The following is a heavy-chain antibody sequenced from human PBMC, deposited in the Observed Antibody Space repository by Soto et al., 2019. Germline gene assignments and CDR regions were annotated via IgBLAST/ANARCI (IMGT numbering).Heavy chain of an antibody. CDR3: ARATGYCSGGSCYSAYYYGMDV. V-gene: IGHV3-13*01. J-gene: IGHJ6*02. D-gene: IGHD2-15*01. CDR1: GFTFSSYD. CDR2: IGTAGDT. Sequence: GGSLRLSCAASGFTFSSYDMHWVRQATGKGLEWVSAIGTAGDTYYPGSVKGRFTISRENAKNSLYLQMNSLRAEDTAVYYCARATGYCSGGSCYSAYYYGMDVWGQGTTVTVSS.